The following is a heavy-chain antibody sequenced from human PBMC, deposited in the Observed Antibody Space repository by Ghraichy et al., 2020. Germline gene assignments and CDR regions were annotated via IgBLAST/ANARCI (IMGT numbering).Heavy chain of an antibody. D-gene: IGHD3-22*01. CDR2: IIPIFGTA. Sequence: SVKVSCKASGGTFISYAISWVRHAPGQGLEWMGGIIPIFGTANYAQKFQGRVTITADESTSTAYMELSSLRSEDTAVYYCARGQYPMIVVVITNDAFDIWGQGTMVTVSS. CDR3: ARGQYPMIVVVITNDAFDI. V-gene: IGHV1-69*13. CDR1: GGTFISYA. J-gene: IGHJ3*02.